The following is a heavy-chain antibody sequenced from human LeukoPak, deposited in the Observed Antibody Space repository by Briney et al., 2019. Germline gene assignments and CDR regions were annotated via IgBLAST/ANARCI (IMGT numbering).Heavy chain of an antibody. Sequence: GGSLRLSCAASGFTFSSYAMSWVRQAPGKGLEWVSSISDSGGTTYYADSVRGRFTISRDNSKNTLYLQMNSLRAEDTAIYYCAKSGVVVPVPYHFDYWGQGTLVTVSS. V-gene: IGHV3-23*01. CDR2: ISDSGGTT. D-gene: IGHD2-2*01. J-gene: IGHJ4*02. CDR3: AKSGVVVPVPYHFDY. CDR1: GFTFSSYA.